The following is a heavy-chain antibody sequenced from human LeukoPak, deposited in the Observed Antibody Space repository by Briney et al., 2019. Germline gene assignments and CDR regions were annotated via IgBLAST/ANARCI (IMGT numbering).Heavy chain of an antibody. V-gene: IGHV4-34*01. CDR3: ASGKMRGYCSSTSCPRLGHFDY. D-gene: IGHD2-2*01. CDR2: INHSGST. Sequence: SETLTLTCAVYGGSFSGYYWSWIRQPPGKGLEWIGEINHSGSTNYNPSLKSRVTISVDTSKNQFSLKLSSVTAADTAVYYCASGKMRGYCSSTSCPRLGHFDYWGQGTLVTVSS. CDR1: GGSFSGYY. J-gene: IGHJ4*02.